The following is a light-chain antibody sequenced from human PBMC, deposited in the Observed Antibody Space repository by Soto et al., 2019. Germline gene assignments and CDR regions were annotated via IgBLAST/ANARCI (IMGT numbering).Light chain of an antibody. Sequence: LLITQPPAAPSVSPGERATGSYKASQSVSSNLAWYQQKPSQAHRLLTYGAPTRATGIPARFSGSGSVTDLTLTISSLEPEDFAVYYCQQRSNWLLCTCGPGTKVDIK. CDR3: QQRSNWLLCT. V-gene: IGKV3-15*01. CDR1: QSVSSN. J-gene: IGKJ3*01. CDR2: GAP.